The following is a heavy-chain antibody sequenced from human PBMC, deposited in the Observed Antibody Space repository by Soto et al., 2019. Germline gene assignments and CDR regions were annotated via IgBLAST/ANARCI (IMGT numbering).Heavy chain of an antibody. V-gene: IGHV4-59*01. Sequence: PSETLSLTCTVSGGSISSYYWSWIRQPPGKGLEWIGYIYYSGSTNYNPSLKSRVTISVDTSKNQFSLKLSSVTAADTAVYYCARADCGGDCYFKWFDPWGQGTLVTVSS. CDR3: ARADCGGDCYFKWFDP. CDR1: GGSISSYY. CDR2: IYYSGST. D-gene: IGHD2-21*02. J-gene: IGHJ5*02.